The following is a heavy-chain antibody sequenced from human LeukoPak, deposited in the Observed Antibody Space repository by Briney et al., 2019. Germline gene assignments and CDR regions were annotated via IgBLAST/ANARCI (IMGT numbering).Heavy chain of an antibody. V-gene: IGHV5-51*01. D-gene: IGHD2-15*01. J-gene: IGHJ6*02. CDR2: IYPGDSGT. Sequence: GESLQISCKGSGYSFTNYWTGWVRPLPGKGLEWMGIIYPGDSGTRYSPSFQGQVTISADKSISTAYLQWSSLKASDTAIYYCARRSNYYYGMGVWGQGTTVTVSS. CDR3: ARRSNYYYGMGV. CDR1: GYSFTNYW.